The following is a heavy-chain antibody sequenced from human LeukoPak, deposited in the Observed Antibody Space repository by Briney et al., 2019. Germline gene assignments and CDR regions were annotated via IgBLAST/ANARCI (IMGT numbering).Heavy chain of an antibody. J-gene: IGHJ4*02. D-gene: IGHD2-2*01. CDR1: RFTSNDYA. V-gene: IGHV3-33*01. CDR3: ARDFDCSDSSCYPYYFDS. Sequence: GGSLRLSCEASRFTSNDYAMHWLRQAPGKGLQWVALIWYDGSEKYYADSVKGRFTISRDNSKSTMYLQMNSLRAEDTAVYYCARDFDCSDSSCYPYYFDSWGQGTLVTVSS. CDR2: IWYDGSEK.